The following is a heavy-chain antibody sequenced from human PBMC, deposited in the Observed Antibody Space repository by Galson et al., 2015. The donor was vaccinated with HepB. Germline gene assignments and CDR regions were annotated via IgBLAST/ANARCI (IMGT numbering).Heavy chain of an antibody. CDR3: ATLPYYDILTGSPVLDY. CDR2: IIPILGIA. J-gene: IGHJ4*02. D-gene: IGHD3-9*01. V-gene: IGHV1-69*04. CDR1: GGTFSSYA. Sequence: SVKASCKASGGTFSSYAISWVRQAPGQGLEWMGRIIPILGIANYAQKFQGRVTITADKSTSTAYMELSSLRSEDTAVYYCATLPYYDILTGSPVLDYWGQGTLVTVSS.